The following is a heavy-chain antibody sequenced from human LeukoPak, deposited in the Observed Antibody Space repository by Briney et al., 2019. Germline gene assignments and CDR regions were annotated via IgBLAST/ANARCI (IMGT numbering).Heavy chain of an antibody. CDR1: GFTFSSYG. CDR3: AKSRSRNMLTFGGVENWFDP. Sequence: GGSLRLSCGASGFTFSSYGMHWVRQAPGKGLEWVAVISYDGNKKSYADSVKGRFTISRDNSKNTLYLQMNSLRAEDTAVYYCAKSRSRNMLTFGGVENWFDPWGQGTLVTVSS. V-gene: IGHV3-30*18. J-gene: IGHJ5*02. CDR2: ISYDGNKK. D-gene: IGHD3-16*01.